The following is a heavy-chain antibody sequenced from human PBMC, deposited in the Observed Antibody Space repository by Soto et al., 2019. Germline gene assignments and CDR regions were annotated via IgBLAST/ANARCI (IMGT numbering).Heavy chain of an antibody. CDR2: INAGNGNT. Sequence: GASVKVSCKASGYTFTSYAMHWVRQAPGQRLEWMGWINAGNGNTKYSQKFQGRVTITRDTSASTAYMELSSLRSEDTAVYYCARASSKLADGAFDIWGQGTMVTVSS. J-gene: IGHJ3*02. V-gene: IGHV1-3*01. CDR1: GYTFTSYA. D-gene: IGHD3-3*02. CDR3: ARASSKLADGAFDI.